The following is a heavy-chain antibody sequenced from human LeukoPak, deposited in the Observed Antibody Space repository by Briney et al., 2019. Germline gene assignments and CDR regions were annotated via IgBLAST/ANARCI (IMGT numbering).Heavy chain of an antibody. J-gene: IGHJ4*02. CDR2: ISGSGGST. CDR1: GLTFSSCA. D-gene: IGHD2-21*02. V-gene: IGHV3-23*01. Sequence: PGGSLRLSCAASGLTFSSCAMSWVRQAPGKGLEWVSAISGSGGSTYYADSVKGRFTISRDNSKNTLYLQMNSLRAEDTAVYYCAKYRHIVVVTAIPIPPFDYWGQGTLVTVSS. CDR3: AKYRHIVVVTAIPIPPFDY.